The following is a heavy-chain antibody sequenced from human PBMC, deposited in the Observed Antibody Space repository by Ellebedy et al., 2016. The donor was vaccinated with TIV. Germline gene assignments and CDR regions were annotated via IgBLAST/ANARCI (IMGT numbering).Heavy chain of an antibody. CDR3: VRGDGARSATNYNYRYFHYMDV. CDR1: GASVSRYS. J-gene: IGHJ6*03. Sequence: SETLSLXCTVSGASVSRYSWGWVRLPPGKGLEFIGYIHYLGSTTYIPSLRNRVILSVDESKSQISLRLMSVTTADTAFYFCVRGDGARSATNYNYRYFHYMDVWGKGTSVTVSS. V-gene: IGHV4-59*02. D-gene: IGHD5-24*01. CDR2: IHYLGST.